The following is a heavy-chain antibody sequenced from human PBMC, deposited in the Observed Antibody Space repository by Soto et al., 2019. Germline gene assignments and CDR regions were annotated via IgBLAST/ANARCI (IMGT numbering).Heavy chain of an antibody. Sequence: GGSLRLSCAASGFTFNSYAMSWVRQAPGKGLEWVSAISGSGVSTYYADSVKGRFTISRDNAKNSLYLQMNSLRAEDTAVYYCARRYSSLDYWGQGTLVTVSS. J-gene: IGHJ4*02. V-gene: IGHV3-23*01. CDR2: ISGSGVST. CDR1: GFTFNSYA. D-gene: IGHD6-13*01. CDR3: ARRYSSLDY.